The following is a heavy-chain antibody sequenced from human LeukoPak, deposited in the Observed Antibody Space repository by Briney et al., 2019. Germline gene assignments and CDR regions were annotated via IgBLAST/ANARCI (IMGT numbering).Heavy chain of an antibody. D-gene: IGHD3-3*01. CDR2: ISYDGSNK. CDR1: GFTFSNYA. CDR3: ARGAPRNYDFWSGPFDY. V-gene: IGHV3-30-3*01. Sequence: PGGSLRLSCAASGFTFSNYAMHWVRQAPGKGLEWVALISYDGSNKCYADSVKGRFTTSRDNPKNTLYLQMNNLRGEDTAVYYCARGAPRNYDFWSGPFDYWGQGSLVTVSS. J-gene: IGHJ4*02.